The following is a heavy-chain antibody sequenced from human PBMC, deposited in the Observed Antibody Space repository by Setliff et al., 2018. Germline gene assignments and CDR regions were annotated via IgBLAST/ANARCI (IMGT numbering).Heavy chain of an antibody. D-gene: IGHD3-16*01. CDR2: IKQDGSEK. CDR1: GFTFSRYW. Sequence: PGGSLRLSCAASGFTFSRYWMSWVRQAPGKELEWVANIKQDGSEKYYVDSVKGRFTISRDNAKNSLYLQMNSLRAEDTAVYYCARDGGEYWGQGTLVTVSS. J-gene: IGHJ4*02. CDR3: ARDGGEY. V-gene: IGHV3-7*01.